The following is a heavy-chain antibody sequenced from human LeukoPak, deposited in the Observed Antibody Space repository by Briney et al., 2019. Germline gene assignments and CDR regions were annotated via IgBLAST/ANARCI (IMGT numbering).Heavy chain of an antibody. CDR1: GFTFDDYA. CDR2: ISWNSGGI. V-gene: IGHV3-9*01. Sequence: GESLRLSCAASGFTFDDYAMHWVRQAPGKGLEWVSGISWNSGGIGYADSVKGRFTISRDNAKNSLYLQMNSLRAEDTALYYCAKDIHSSGWYFDYWGQGTLVTVSS. D-gene: IGHD6-19*01. CDR3: AKDIHSSGWYFDY. J-gene: IGHJ4*02.